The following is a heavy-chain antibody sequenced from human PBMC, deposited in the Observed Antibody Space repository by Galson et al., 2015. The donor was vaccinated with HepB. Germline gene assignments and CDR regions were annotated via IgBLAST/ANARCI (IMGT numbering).Heavy chain of an antibody. J-gene: IGHJ4*02. Sequence: SLRLSCAASGFTFSSYGMHWVRQAPGKGLEWVAVISYDGSNKYYADSVKGRFTISRDNSKSTLYLQMNSLRAEDTAVYYCAKDRGSGYDYDYWGQGTLVTVSS. CDR3: AKDRGSGYDYDY. CDR2: ISYDGSNK. CDR1: GFTFSSYG. V-gene: IGHV3-30*18. D-gene: IGHD5-12*01.